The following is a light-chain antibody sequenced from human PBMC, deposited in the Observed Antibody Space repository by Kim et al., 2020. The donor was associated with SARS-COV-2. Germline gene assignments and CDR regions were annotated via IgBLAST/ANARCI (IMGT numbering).Light chain of an antibody. CDR3: LQHYGHPRT. V-gene: IGKV1-17*03. CDR1: QGISNY. Sequence: DIQMTQSPSAMSASVGDRVTITCRASQGISNYLAWFQQKPGKVPKRLIYVASSLQSGVPSRFSGSGSGTEFTLTISSPQPEDFATCYCLQHYGHPRTFGQGTKVDIK. CDR2: VAS. J-gene: IGKJ1*01.